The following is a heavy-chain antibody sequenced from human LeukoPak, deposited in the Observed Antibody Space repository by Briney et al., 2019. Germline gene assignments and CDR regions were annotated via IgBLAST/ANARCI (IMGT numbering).Heavy chain of an antibody. CDR1: GGSISSYY. Sequence: SETLSLTCTVSGGSISSYYWSWIRQPPGKGLEWIGYIYYSGSTNYNPSLKSRVTISVDTSKNQFSLKLSSVTAADTAVYYCARHNSVLRFLEWFPNWYDPWGQGTLVTVSS. CDR3: ARHNSVLRFLEWFPNWYDP. J-gene: IGHJ5*02. D-gene: IGHD3-3*01. CDR2: IYYSGST. V-gene: IGHV4-59*08.